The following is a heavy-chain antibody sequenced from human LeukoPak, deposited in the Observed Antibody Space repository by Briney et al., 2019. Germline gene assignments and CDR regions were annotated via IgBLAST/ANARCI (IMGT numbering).Heavy chain of an antibody. CDR3: ARDSSWAFDI. CDR2: INSVNITI. Sequence: GGSLRLSCAASGFTFSSYSMNWVRQAPGKGLEWVSYINSVNITIQYADSVKGRFTISRDNAKNSLYLQMNSLRDEDTALYYCARDSSWAFDIWGQGTLV. V-gene: IGHV3-48*02. J-gene: IGHJ3*02. D-gene: IGHD2-15*01. CDR1: GFTFSSYS.